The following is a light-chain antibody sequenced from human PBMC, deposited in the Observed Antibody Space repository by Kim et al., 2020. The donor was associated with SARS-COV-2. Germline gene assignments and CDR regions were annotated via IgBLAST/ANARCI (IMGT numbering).Light chain of an antibody. Sequence: EIVMTQSPATLSVSPGERVTLSCRASQSVSSDLAWYQQKPGQAPNLLIQGASTRATGIPARFSGSGSGTEFTLTISSLQSEDFAVYYCQQYNDWPLTFGGGTKVDIK. CDR2: GAS. J-gene: IGKJ4*01. CDR3: QQYNDWPLT. V-gene: IGKV3-15*01. CDR1: QSVSSD.